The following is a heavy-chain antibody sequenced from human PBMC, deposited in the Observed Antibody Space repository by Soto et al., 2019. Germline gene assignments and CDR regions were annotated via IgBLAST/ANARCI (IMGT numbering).Heavy chain of an antibody. CDR3: ARDGATPYNSGCLDY. D-gene: IGHD6-19*01. V-gene: IGHV1-18*04. J-gene: IGHJ4*02. CDR2: ISDYTGNR. Sequence: QVQLVQSGAEVKKPGASVKVSCKASGYTFTSYGISWVRQAPGQGLEWMGWISDYTGNRNYAQKLEGRVTMTTDTSTSTAYMELRSLRSDATAVYYCARDGATPYNSGCLDYWGQGTLVTVSS. CDR1: GYTFTSYG.